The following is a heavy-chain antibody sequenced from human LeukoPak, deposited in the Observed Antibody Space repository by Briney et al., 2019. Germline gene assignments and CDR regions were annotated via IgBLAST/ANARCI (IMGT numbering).Heavy chain of an antibody. D-gene: IGHD6-13*01. CDR1: GFTFSSYG. CDR2: IWYDGSNK. CDR3: AKGGGRLAAAGFFDY. V-gene: IGHV3-33*06. Sequence: PGRSLRLSCAASGFTFSSYGMHWVRQAPGKGLEWVAVIWYDGSNKYYADSVKGRFTISRDNSKNTLYLQMNSLRGEDTAVYYCAKGGGRLAAAGFFDYWGQGTLVTVSS. J-gene: IGHJ4*02.